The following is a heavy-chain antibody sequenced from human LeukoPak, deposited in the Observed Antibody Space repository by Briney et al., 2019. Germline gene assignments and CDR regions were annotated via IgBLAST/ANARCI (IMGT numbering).Heavy chain of an antibody. J-gene: IGHJ5*02. V-gene: IGHV1-46*01. CDR2: INPSGGST. CDR1: GGTFSSYA. CDR3: ARVRDSSSWYRHWFDP. Sequence: GASVKVSCKASGGTFSSYAISWVRQAPGQGLEWMGIINPSGGSTSYAQKFQGRVTMTRDTSTSTVYMELSSLRSEDTAVYYCARVRDSSSWYRHWFDPWGQGTLVTVSS. D-gene: IGHD6-13*01.